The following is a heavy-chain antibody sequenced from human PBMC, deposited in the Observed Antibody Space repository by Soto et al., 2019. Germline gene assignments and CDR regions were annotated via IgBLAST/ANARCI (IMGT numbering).Heavy chain of an antibody. Sequence: QLQLQESGPGLVKPSETLSLTCTVSGGSISSSSYYWGWIRQPPGKGLEWIGSIYYSGSTYSNPSLTSRVTISVDTSKNQFSLKLSSVTAADTAVYYCASRDFGESNWFDPWGQGTLVTVSS. J-gene: IGHJ5*02. CDR1: GGSISSSSYY. V-gene: IGHV4-39*01. CDR3: ASRDFGESNWFDP. CDR2: IYYSGST. D-gene: IGHD3-10*01.